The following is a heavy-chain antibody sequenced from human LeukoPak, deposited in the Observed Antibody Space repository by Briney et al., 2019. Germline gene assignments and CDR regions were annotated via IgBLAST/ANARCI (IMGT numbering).Heavy chain of an antibody. Sequence: PGGSLRLSCAASGFTVSPNYMTWVRQAPGKGLEWVSVIYSGGTTYYADSVKGRFTISRDNSKNTLNLQMNSLRAEDTAVYYCARVRGLLSGMDVWGKGTTVTVSS. V-gene: IGHV3-53*01. J-gene: IGHJ6*04. D-gene: IGHD3/OR15-3a*01. CDR1: GFTVSPNY. CDR2: IYSGGTT. CDR3: ARVRGLLSGMDV.